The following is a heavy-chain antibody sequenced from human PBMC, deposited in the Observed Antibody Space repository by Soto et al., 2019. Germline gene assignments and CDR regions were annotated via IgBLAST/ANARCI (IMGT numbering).Heavy chain of an antibody. J-gene: IGHJ4*02. V-gene: IGHV3-23*01. CDR2: VSGSGCST. CDR1: GFSFISYA. Sequence: GGSLRLSCAGSGFSFISYAMIWGRQAPGKGLECVSAVSGSGCSTYYAGSVKGRCTISRYNSKNPLYLPMNSLSAEDTAVYYCAKDHVQYQLHYFDYRGQGTLVPVSS. D-gene: IGHD2-2*01. CDR3: AKDHVQYQLHYFDY.